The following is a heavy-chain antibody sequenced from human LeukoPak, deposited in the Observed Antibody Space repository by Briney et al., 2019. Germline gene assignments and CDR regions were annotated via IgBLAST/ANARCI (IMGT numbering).Heavy chain of an antibody. CDR2: IIPIFGTA. CDR3: ARDRIVEATNFDY. V-gene: IGHV1-69*05. CDR1: GGTFSSYA. J-gene: IGHJ4*02. Sequence: ASVKVSCKASGGTFSSYAISWVRQAPGQGLEWMGGIIPIFGTANYAQKFQGRVTITTDESTSTAYMELSSLRSEDTAVYYCARDRIVEATNFDYWGQGTLVTVSS. D-gene: IGHD1-26*01.